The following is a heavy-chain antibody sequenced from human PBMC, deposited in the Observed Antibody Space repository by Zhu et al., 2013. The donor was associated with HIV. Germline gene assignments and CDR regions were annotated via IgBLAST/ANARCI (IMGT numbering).Heavy chain of an antibody. Sequence: QVQLVQSGAEVKKPGASVKVSCKASGYTFTGYYLHWVRQAPGQGLEWMGWINPYSGGTKYVQRFQGRVTMTRDTSINTAYIEVSRLRSDDTAVYYCARDGLIASQNFDFWGQGTLVTVSS. D-gene: IGHD6-6*01. CDR3: ARDGLIASQNFDF. CDR2: INPYSGGT. J-gene: IGHJ4*02. CDR1: GYTFTGYY. V-gene: IGHV1-2*02.